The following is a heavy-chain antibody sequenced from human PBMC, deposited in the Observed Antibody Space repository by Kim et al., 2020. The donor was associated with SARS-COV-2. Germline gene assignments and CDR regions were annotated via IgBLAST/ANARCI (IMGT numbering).Heavy chain of an antibody. CDR3: ARVEAAAGTGPYFDY. CDR2: INPSGVST. Sequence: ASVKVSCKASGYTFTSYYMHWVRQAPGQGLEWMGIINPSGVSTSYAQKFQGRVTMTRDTSTSTVYMELSSLRSEDTAVYYCARVEAAAGTGPYFDYWGQGTLVTVPS. J-gene: IGHJ4*02. CDR1: GYTFTSYY. V-gene: IGHV1-46*01. D-gene: IGHD6-13*01.